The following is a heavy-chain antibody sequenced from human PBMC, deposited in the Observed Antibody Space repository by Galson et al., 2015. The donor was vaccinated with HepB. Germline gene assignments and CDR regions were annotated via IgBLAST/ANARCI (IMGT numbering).Heavy chain of an antibody. CDR2: INPSGGST. V-gene: IGHV1-46*04. CDR1: GYTFTSYY. J-gene: IGHJ3*02. CDR3: AREKGKAAAQPHAFDI. D-gene: IGHD6-13*01. Sequence: SVKVSCKASGYTFTSYYMHWVRQAPGQGLEWMGIINPSGGSTSYAQKLQGRVTMTRDTSTSTVYMELSSLRSEDTAVYYCAREKGKAAAQPHAFDIWGQGTMVTVSS.